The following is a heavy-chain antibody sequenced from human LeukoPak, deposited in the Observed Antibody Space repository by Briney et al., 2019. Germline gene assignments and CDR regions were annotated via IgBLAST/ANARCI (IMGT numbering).Heavy chain of an antibody. CDR2: IYSGGST. CDR3: ARDRSGPFWSGYHYYFDY. D-gene: IGHD3-3*01. J-gene: IGHJ4*02. Sequence: PAGSLRLSCAASGFTVSSNYMSWVRQAPGKGLEWVSVIYSGGSTYYADSVKGRFTISRDNSKNTLYLQMNSLRAEDTAVYYCARDRSGPFWSGYHYYFDYWGQGTLVTVSS. CDR1: GFTVSSNY. V-gene: IGHV3-66*02.